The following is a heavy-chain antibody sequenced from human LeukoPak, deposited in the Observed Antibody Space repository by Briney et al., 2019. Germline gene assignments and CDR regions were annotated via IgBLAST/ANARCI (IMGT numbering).Heavy chain of an antibody. CDR3: ARGLVLATDDAFDI. D-gene: IGHD5-12*01. J-gene: IGHJ3*02. CDR1: GGSIRGYF. Sequence: SETLSLTCTVSGGSIRGYFWSWLRQPPGKGLEWIGYIWDTEVTDYNPSLKSRVTLSLDTSKNHFSLKLRSVTAADTALYFCARGLVLATDDAFDIGGQGTLVTASS. V-gene: IGHV4-59*01. CDR2: IWDTEVT.